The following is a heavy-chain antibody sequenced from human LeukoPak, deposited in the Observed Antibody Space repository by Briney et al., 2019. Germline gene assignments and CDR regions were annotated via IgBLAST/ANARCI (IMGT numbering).Heavy chain of an antibody. Sequence: GRSLRLSCAASGFTFHDYAMHWVRQVPGKGLEGVSGISWNSGNIGYADSVKGRFTTSRDNAKNSLYLQMNSLRAEDTALYYCAINGGGDSGYGNFDYWGQGTLVTVSS. CDR3: AINGGGDSGYGNFDY. CDR1: GFTFHDYA. CDR2: ISWNSGNI. V-gene: IGHV3-9*01. D-gene: IGHD5-12*01. J-gene: IGHJ4*02.